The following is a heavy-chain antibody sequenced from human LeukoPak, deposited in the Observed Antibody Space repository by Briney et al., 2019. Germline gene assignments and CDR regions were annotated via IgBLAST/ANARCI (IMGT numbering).Heavy chain of an antibody. V-gene: IGHV1-69*01. Sequence: ASVTVSCTASGGTFSIYAISWVRQAPGQGLEWMGGIIPIFGTATYAQKFQGRVTITADESTSTAYMELSSLRSEDTAVYYCAVRNVDIVATDYYYYGMDVWGQGTTVTVSS. D-gene: IGHD5-12*01. J-gene: IGHJ6*02. CDR2: IIPIFGTA. CDR1: GGTFSIYA. CDR3: AVRNVDIVATDYYYYGMDV.